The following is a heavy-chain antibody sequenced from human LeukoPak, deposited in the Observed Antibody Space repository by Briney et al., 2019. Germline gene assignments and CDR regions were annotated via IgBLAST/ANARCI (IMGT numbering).Heavy chain of an antibody. CDR3: ARGGSYGGYHSY. CDR2: INSDGSST. V-gene: IGHV3-74*01. Sequence: GGSLRLSCVASGFTFSNYWMHWVRQAPGKGLVWVSYINSDGSSTSYADSVKGRFTISRDNAKNTLYLQMNSLRAEDTALYYCARGGSYGGYHSYWGQGTLVTVSS. J-gene: IGHJ4*02. D-gene: IGHD4-23*01. CDR1: GFTFSNYW.